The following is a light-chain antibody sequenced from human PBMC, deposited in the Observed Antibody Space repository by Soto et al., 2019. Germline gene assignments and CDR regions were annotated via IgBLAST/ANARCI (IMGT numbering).Light chain of an antibody. Sequence: DIVMTQSPDSLAVSLGERATINCKSSQSVLYSSTNKNYLSWYQQKPGQTPKLLIYWASTRESGVPDRFSGSGSGTDFTLTISSLQAEDVAVYYCQQYYSTPLTFGGGT. CDR2: WAS. J-gene: IGKJ4*01. CDR3: QQYYSTPLT. V-gene: IGKV4-1*01. CDR1: QSVLYSSTNKNY.